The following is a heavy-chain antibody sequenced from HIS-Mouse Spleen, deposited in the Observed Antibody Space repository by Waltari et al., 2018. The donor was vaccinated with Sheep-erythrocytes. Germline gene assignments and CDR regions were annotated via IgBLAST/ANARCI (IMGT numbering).Heavy chain of an antibody. D-gene: IGHD3-22*01. Sequence: QVQLQESGPGLVKPSQTLSLTCTVSGGSISSGGYYWSWLRQPPGKGLEWIGYIYYSGSTYYNPSLKSRVTISVDTSKNQFSLKLSSVTAADTAVYYCAFSGYYYDSSGYPHYYYGMDVWGQGTTVTVSS. CDR2: IYYSGST. J-gene: IGHJ6*02. CDR3: AFSGYYYDSSGYPHYYYGMDV. V-gene: IGHV4-31*03. CDR1: GGSISSGGYY.